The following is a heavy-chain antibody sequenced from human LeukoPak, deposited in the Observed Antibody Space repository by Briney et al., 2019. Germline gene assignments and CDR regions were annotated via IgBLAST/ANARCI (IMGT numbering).Heavy chain of an antibody. D-gene: IGHD5-24*01. Sequence: GGSLRLSCAASGFTFSNFAMNWARQAPRKGLEWVSTISGSGTYYSDSVKGRFTISRDNSKSTVYLQMNSLRVEDTALYYCAKTHGDSLFDLWGRGTLVTVSS. V-gene: IGHV3-23*01. CDR1: GFTFSNFA. CDR3: AKTHGDSLFDL. J-gene: IGHJ4*02. CDR2: ISGSGT.